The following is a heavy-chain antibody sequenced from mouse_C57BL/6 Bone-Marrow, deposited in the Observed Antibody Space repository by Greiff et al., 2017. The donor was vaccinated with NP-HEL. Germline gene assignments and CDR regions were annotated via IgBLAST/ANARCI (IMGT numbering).Heavy chain of an antibody. CDR1: GFSLTSYA. Sequence: QVQLQQSGPGLVAPSQSLSITCTVSGFSLTSYAISWVRQPPGQGLEWLGVIWTGGGTHSTSDLKSRLSISKDNSKSQVFLKMNSLQTDDTARYYCARITTASSFAYWGQGTLVTVSA. CDR3: ARITTASSFAY. J-gene: IGHJ3*01. CDR2: IWTGGGT. D-gene: IGHD1-2*01. V-gene: IGHV2-9-1*01.